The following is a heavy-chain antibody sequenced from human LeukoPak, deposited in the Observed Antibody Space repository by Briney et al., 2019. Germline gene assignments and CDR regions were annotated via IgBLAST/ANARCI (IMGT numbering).Heavy chain of an antibody. Sequence: ASVEVSCKASGYTFTSYAMHWVRQAPGQRLEWMGWINAGNGNTKYSQKFQGRVTITRDTSASTAYMELSSLRSEDTAVYYCARQLMVYAIIGFDPWGQGTLVTVSS. CDR2: INAGNGNT. J-gene: IGHJ5*02. V-gene: IGHV1-3*01. CDR3: ARQLMVYAIIGFDP. D-gene: IGHD2-8*01. CDR1: GYTFTSYA.